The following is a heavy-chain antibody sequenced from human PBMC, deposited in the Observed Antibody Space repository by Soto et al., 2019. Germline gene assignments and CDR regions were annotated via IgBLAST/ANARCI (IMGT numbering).Heavy chain of an antibody. V-gene: IGHV4-59*01. CDR1: GASISRDY. CDR3: ARYGDYADAFDI. Sequence: PSETLSLTCTVSGASISRDYWSWIRQPPGKGLEWIGYIYYSGSTNYNPSLKSRVTISVDTSKNQFSLKLSSVTAADTAVYYCARYGDYADAFDIWGQGTMVT. D-gene: IGHD4-17*01. CDR2: IYYSGST. J-gene: IGHJ3*02.